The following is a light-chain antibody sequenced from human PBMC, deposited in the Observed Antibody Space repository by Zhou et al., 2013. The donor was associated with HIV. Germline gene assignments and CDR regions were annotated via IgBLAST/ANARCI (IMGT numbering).Light chain of an antibody. CDR3: QQRGNWPLT. J-gene: IGKJ4*01. CDR2: KAS. V-gene: IGKV1-5*03. Sequence: DIQMTQSPSTLSASVGDRVTITCRASQSISSSLAWYQQRPGQAPNLLIYKASILESGVPSRFSGSGSGTEFTLTISSLQPDDFAVYYCQQRGNWPLTFGGGTKVEIK. CDR1: QSISSS.